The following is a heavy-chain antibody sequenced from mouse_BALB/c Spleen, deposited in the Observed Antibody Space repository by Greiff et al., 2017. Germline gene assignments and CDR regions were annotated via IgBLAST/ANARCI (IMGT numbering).Heavy chain of an antibody. J-gene: IGHJ3*01. CDR2: IWAGGST. Sequence: VQLVESGPGLVAPSQSLSITCTVSGFSLNSYGVHWVRQPPGKGLEWLGVIWAGGSTNYNSALMSRLSISKDNSKSQVFLKMNSLQTDDTAMYYCARERITTVAPAYWGQGTLGTVSA. V-gene: IGHV2-9*02. D-gene: IGHD1-1*01. CDR3: ARERITTVAPAY. CDR1: GFSLNSYG.